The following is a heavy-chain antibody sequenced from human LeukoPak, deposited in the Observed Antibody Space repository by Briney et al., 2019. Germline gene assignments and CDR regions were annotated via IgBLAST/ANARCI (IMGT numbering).Heavy chain of an antibody. J-gene: IGHJ6*04. CDR2: TYYRSKWHN. CDR3: ARGLAGNVDV. V-gene: IGHV6-1*01. Sequence: SQTLSLTCAISGDSVSSNSATWNWIRQSPSRGLEWLGRTYYRSKWHNEYAVSVRSRITINADTSKNQFSLQLNSVTPENTAVYFCARGLAGNVDVWGKGTTVTVSS. CDR1: GDSVSSNSAT. D-gene: IGHD4-23*01.